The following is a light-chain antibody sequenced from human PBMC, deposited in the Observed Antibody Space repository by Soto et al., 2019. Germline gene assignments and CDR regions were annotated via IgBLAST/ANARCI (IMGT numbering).Light chain of an antibody. V-gene: IGKV1-5*01. CDR3: QQYKSYSAHGLT. Sequence: DIQMAQSPSALFASIGDRVSVTCRASQPIFTSLAWYQQKPGKAPKLLIYDASVLQTGVPSRFSGFSSGTAFTLPISGLQPDDFATYFCQQYKSYSAHGLTFGGGTKVGIK. J-gene: IGKJ4*01. CDR1: QPIFTS. CDR2: DAS.